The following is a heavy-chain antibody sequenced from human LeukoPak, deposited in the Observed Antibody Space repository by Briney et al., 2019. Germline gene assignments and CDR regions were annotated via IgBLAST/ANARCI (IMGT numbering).Heavy chain of an antibody. CDR3: AKLEGGQGGYFDY. Sequence: GGSLRLSCAASGFTFSSYGMHWVRQAPGKGLEWVAVIWYDGSNKYYADSVKGRFTISRDNSKNTLYLQMNSLRAEDTAVYYCAKLEGGQGGYFDYWGQGTLVTVSS. D-gene: IGHD3-3*01. V-gene: IGHV3-33*06. CDR1: GFTFSSYG. J-gene: IGHJ4*02. CDR2: IWYDGSNK.